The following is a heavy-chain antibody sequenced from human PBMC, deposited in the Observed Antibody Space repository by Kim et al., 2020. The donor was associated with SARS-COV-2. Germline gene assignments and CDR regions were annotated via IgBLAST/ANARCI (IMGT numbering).Heavy chain of an antibody. V-gene: IGHV1-8*01. CDR3: ARGRTYGVPYYFEY. CDR1: GYTFTSYD. Sequence: ASVKVSCKASGYTFTSYDINWVRQAAGQGLEWMGWMNANSGNTGYAQKFQGRVTFTGITSISTAYMELSSLTSEDTAVYYCARGRTYGVPYYFEYWCQGTLVTVSS. CDR2: MNANSGNT. J-gene: IGHJ4*02. D-gene: IGHD3-10*01.